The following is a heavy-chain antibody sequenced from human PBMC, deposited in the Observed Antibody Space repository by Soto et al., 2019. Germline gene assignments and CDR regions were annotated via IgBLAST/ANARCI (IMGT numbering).Heavy chain of an antibody. J-gene: IGHJ4*02. CDR1: GGSFTSNNW. V-gene: IGHV4-4*02. CDR2: IYRTGST. Sequence: SETLSLTCAVSGGSFTSNNWWTWVRQPPGQGLEWIGEIYRTGSTNYNPSLKSRVTIPLDKSENQFSLKVTSLTAADTAVYYCASRDPGTSVDYWGQGTLVTVSS. D-gene: IGHD1-7*01. CDR3: ASRDPGTSVDY.